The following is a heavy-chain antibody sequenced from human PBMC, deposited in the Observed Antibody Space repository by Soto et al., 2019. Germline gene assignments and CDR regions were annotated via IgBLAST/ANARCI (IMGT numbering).Heavy chain of an antibody. J-gene: IGHJ6*03. CDR1: GFTFSSYA. Sequence: GGSLRLSCAASGFTFSSYAMHWVRQAPGKGLEYVSAISSNGGSTYYANSVKGRFTISRDNSKNMLYLQMGSLRAEDMAVYYCARHPPRADNSNYYYYYMDVWGKLTTVTVSS. D-gene: IGHD1-20*01. V-gene: IGHV3-64*01. CDR3: ARHPPRADNSNYYYYYMDV. CDR2: ISSNGGST.